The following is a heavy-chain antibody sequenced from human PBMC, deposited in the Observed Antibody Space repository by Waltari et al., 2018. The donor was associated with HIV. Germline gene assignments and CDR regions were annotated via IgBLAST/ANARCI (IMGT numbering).Heavy chain of an antibody. D-gene: IGHD1-26*01. CDR1: GFTVSRTY. J-gene: IGHJ5*02. Sequence: EVQLVESGGGLVQPGGSLRLSCAASGFTVSRTYMRWVRQAPGKGLEWVSVIYSGGSTYYADSVKGRFTISRDNSKNTLYLQMNSLRAEDTAVYYCATSPLGVWGNWFDPWGQGTLVTVSS. V-gene: IGHV3-66*01. CDR3: ATSPLGVWGNWFDP. CDR2: IYSGGST.